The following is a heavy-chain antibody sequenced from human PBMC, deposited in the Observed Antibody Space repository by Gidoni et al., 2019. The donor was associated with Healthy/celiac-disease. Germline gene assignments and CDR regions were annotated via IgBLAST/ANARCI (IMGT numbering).Heavy chain of an antibody. V-gene: IGHV1-69*01. CDR2: IIPIFGTA. Sequence: QVQLVQSGAEVKKPGSSVKVSCKASGGTFSSYAISWVRQAPGQGLEWMGGIIPIFGTANYAQKFQGRVTITADESTSTAYMELSSLRSEDTAVYYCARSIAAAGTMGDYYMDVWGKGTTVTVSS. CDR3: ARSIAAAGTMGDYYMDV. CDR1: GGTFSSYA. D-gene: IGHD6-13*01. J-gene: IGHJ6*03.